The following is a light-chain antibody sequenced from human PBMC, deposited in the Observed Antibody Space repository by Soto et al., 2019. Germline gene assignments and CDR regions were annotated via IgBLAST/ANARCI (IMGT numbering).Light chain of an antibody. Sequence: QSVLTQPRSVSGSPGQSVTISCTGTSSDVGGYNYVSWYQQYPGKAPKLIIYDVIKRPSGVPDRFSGSKSGNTASLTISGLQAEDEADYHCCSYAGNSWVFGGGNKVTVL. CDR2: DVI. J-gene: IGLJ3*02. CDR3: CSYAGNSWV. V-gene: IGLV2-11*01. CDR1: SSDVGGYNY.